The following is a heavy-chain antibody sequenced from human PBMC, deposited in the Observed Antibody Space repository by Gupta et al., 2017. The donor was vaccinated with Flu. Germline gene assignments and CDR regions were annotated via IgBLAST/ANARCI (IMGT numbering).Heavy chain of an antibody. CDR3: ARDLRDVTTDDKLVD. CDR1: GIVFEDYG. V-gene: IGHV3-23*01. D-gene: IGHD2-8*02. Sequence: LLQSWGGLVQPGGSMTLSCVGSGIVFEDYGVNWVRQRPGGGLEWVAVISATGEDKWYVNSVEGRFSLYRDNYRNTSYLQMNELSHDDSGISFCARDLRDVTTDDKLVDWSQGVLVTVSS. J-gene: IGHJ4*02. CDR2: ISATGEDK.